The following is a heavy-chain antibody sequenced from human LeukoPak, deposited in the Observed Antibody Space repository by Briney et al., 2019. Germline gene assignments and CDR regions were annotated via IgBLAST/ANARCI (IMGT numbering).Heavy chain of an antibody. J-gene: IGHJ5*02. V-gene: IGHV1-69*06. CDR3: ASQPAAVNNWFDP. CDR1: GGTFSSYD. CDR2: IIPIFGTA. D-gene: IGHD2-2*01. Sequence: GASVKVSCKASGGTFSSYDISWVRQAPGQGLEWMGGIIPIFGTANYAQKFQGRVTITADKSTSTAYMELSSLRSEDTAVYYCASQPAAVNNWFDPWGQGTLVTVSS.